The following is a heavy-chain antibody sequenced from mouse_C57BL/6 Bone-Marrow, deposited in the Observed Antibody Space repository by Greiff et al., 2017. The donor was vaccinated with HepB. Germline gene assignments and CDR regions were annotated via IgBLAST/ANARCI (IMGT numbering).Heavy chain of an antibody. D-gene: IGHD1-1*01. CDR1: GYTFTDYY. CDR3: ARWRGSSYDYFDY. Sequence: QVQLKQSGAELVRPGASVKLSCKASGYTFTDYYINWVKQRPGQGLEWIARIYPGSGNTYYNEKFKGKATLTAEKSSSTAYMQLSSLTSEDSAVYFCARWRGSSYDYFDYWGQGTTLTVSS. J-gene: IGHJ2*01. V-gene: IGHV1-76*01. CDR2: IYPGSGNT.